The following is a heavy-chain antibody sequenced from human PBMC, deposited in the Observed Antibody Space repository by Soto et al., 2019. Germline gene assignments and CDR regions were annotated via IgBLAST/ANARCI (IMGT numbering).Heavy chain of an antibody. CDR3: ARIYCSSTSCYVPIFDY. J-gene: IGHJ4*02. D-gene: IGHD2-2*01. CDR2: MNPNSGNT. V-gene: IGHV1-8*01. CDR1: GYTFTSYD. Sequence: ASVKVSCKASGYTFTSYDINWVRQATGQGLEWMGWMNPNSGNTGYAQKFQGRVTMTRNTSISTAYMELSSLRSEDTAVYYCARIYCSSTSCYVPIFDYWGQGTLVTVSS.